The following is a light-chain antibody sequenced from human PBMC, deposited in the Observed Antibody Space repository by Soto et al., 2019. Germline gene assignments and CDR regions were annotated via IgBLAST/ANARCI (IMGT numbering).Light chain of an antibody. V-gene: IGLV2-8*01. CDR3: TSYVGNDIWV. Sequence: QSALTQPPSVSGSPGQSVTISCTGTSSDVGAYKYVSWYQQYPGKAPKLMIYEVTKRPSGVPDRFSGSKSGNTASLIVSGLQAEDEADYYCTSYVGNDIWVFGGGTKLTVL. CDR2: EVT. J-gene: IGLJ3*02. CDR1: SSDVGAYKY.